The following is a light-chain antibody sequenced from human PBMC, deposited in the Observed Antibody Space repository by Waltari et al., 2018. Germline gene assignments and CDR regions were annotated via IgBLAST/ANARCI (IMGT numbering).Light chain of an antibody. J-gene: IGLJ3*02. Sequence: QSALTQPASVSGSPGQSITISCTGTNSDVGFYNYVSWYQQHPGKAPKLLIYDVSVRPSGVFNRFSGSKSCNTASLTISGLQAEDEADYYCNSYTGSSSWVFGGGTRLTVL. CDR2: DVS. CDR3: NSYTGSSSWV. CDR1: NSDVGFYNY. V-gene: IGLV2-14*03.